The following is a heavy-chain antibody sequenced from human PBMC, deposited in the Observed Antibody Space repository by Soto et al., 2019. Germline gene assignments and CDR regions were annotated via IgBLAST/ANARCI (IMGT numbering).Heavy chain of an antibody. CDR2: MNPNSGNT. V-gene: IGHV1-8*01. D-gene: IGHD3-9*01. CDR3: ARAGEYYDILTGYYNSGSDY. CDR1: GYTFTIYD. J-gene: IGHJ4*02. Sequence: ASVKVSCQASGYTFTIYDINWVRQATGQGLEWMGWMNPNSGNTGYAQKFRGRVTMTRNTSISTAYMELSSLRSEDTAVYYCARAGEYYDILTGYYNSGSDYWGQGTLVTVSS.